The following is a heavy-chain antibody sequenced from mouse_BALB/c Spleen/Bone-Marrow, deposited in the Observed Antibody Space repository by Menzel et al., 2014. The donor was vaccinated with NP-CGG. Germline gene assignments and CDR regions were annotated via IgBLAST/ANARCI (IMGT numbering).Heavy chain of an antibody. J-gene: IGHJ2*01. CDR2: ILPGSNSA. CDR3: ARGYYGSSPYFDY. CDR1: GYTFSSYW. D-gene: IGHD1-1*01. Sequence: ESGAERMKPGASVKISCKASGYTFSSYWIEWIMQRPGHGLEWIGEILPGSNSANYNEKFKGKATFAADTFSNTAYMQLSSLTSEDSAVYYCARGYYGSSPYFDYWGQGTTLTVSS. V-gene: IGHV1-9*01.